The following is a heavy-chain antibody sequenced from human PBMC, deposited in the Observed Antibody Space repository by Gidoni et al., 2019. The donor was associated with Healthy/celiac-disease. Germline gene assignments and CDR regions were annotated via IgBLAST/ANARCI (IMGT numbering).Heavy chain of an antibody. D-gene: IGHD6-6*01. CDR3: ARDISWYSSSIKSRNWFDP. CDR1: GGSFSGYY. V-gene: IGHV4-34*01. Sequence: QVQLQQWGAGLLKPSETLSLTCAVYGGSFSGYYWSWIRQPPGKGLEWIGEINHSGSTNYNPSLKSRVTISVDTSKNQFSLKLSSVTAADTAVYYCARDISWYSSSIKSRNWFDPWGQGTLVTVSS. J-gene: IGHJ5*02. CDR2: INHSGST.